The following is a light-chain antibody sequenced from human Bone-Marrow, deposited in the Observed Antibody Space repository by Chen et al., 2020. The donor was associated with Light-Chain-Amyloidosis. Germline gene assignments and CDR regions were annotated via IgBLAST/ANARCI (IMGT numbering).Light chain of an antibody. J-gene: IGKJ4*01. Sequence: EIVLTQSPGALSLSPGEGANLSCRASQTISSNYLTWYQQKFGQAPRLLIYGSSSGATGIPDRFTGSGSGTDFTLTINRLEPEDFAMYYCQQYGTSPLTLGGGTKVEIK. CDR1: QTISSNY. CDR2: GSS. V-gene: IGKV3-20*01. CDR3: QQYGTSPLT.